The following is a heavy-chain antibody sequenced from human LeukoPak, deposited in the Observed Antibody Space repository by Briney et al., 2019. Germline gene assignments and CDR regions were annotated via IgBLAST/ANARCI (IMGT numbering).Heavy chain of an antibody. D-gene: IGHD6-19*01. CDR2: MSYDGSNK. CDR3: AKDSGEDYSIAVAGPFDY. J-gene: IGHJ4*02. CDR1: GFIFFSHG. V-gene: IGHV3-30*18. Sequence: AGGSLRLSCATSGFIFFSHGMHWVRQAPGKGLEWVAVMSYDGSNKYYADSVKGRFTISRDNSKNTLYLQMNSLRAEDTAVYYCAKDSGEDYSIAVAGPFDYWGQGTLVTVSS.